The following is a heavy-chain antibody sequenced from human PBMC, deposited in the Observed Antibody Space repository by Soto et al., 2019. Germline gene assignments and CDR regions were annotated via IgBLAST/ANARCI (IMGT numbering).Heavy chain of an antibody. CDR1: GFNFSRFW. V-gene: IGHV3-74*01. Sequence: EVQLVESGGGLVQPGGSLRLSCTASGFNFSRFWTHWVRQVPGRGLVWVAHINSDGSRTSYADSVKGRFTISRDNAKNTLYLQMNSLRVEDTAVYYCARDLSSCSSARCYSFYSGMDVWGQGTTVTV. CDR3: ARDLSSCSSARCYSFYSGMDV. J-gene: IGHJ6*02. CDR2: INSDGSRT. D-gene: IGHD2-2*01.